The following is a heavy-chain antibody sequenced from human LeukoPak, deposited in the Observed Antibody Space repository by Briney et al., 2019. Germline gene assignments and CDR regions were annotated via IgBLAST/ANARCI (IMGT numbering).Heavy chain of an antibody. J-gene: IGHJ6*03. D-gene: IGHD6-6*01. CDR3: ERRPAARYRSSPNNYFYYYYMDV. CDR1: AFSFSTYA. CDR2: ISGSGGST. V-gene: IGHV3-23*01. Sequence: PGGSLRLSCTASAFSFSTYAMSWVSQAPGKGLEWVSAISGSGGSTYYADSVKGRFTISRDNSKNTLYLQMNSLRAEDTAVCYCERRPAARYRSSPNNYFYYYYMDVWGKGTTVTVSS.